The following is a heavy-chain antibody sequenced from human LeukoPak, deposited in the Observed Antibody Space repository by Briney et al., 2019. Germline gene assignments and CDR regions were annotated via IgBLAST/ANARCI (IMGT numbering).Heavy chain of an antibody. CDR1: GYSISSGYY. J-gene: IGHJ3*02. CDR3: ARGTYCSSTSCYTTDAFDI. D-gene: IGHD2-2*02. Sequence: SETLSLTCAVSGYSISSGYYWGWIRQPPGKGLEWIGSIYHSGSTYYNPSLKSRVTISVDTSKNQFSLKLSSVTAADTAVYYCARGTYCSSTSCYTTDAFDIWGQGTMVTVSS. CDR2: IYHSGST. V-gene: IGHV4-38-2*01.